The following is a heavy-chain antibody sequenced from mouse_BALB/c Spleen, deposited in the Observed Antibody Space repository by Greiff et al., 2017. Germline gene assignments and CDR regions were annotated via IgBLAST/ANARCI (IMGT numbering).Heavy chain of an antibody. CDR3: ARGGTTGSLDY. CDR1: GYTFTDYW. J-gene: IGHJ2*01. D-gene: IGHD1-1*01. CDR2: IDTSDSYT. V-gene: IGHV1-69*01. Sequence: QVQLQQSGAELVMPGASVKMSCKASGYTFTDYWMHWVKQRPGQGLEWIGAIDTSDSYTSYNQKFKGKATLTVDESSSTAYMQLSSLTSEDSAVYYCARGGTTGSLDYWGQGTTLTVSS.